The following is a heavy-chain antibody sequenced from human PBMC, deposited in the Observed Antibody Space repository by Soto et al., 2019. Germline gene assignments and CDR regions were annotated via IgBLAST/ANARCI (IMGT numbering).Heavy chain of an antibody. J-gene: IGHJ4*02. CDR3: AKGVSGVNWFAEY. V-gene: IGHV1-69*13. Sequence: SVKVSCKASGGTFSSYAISWVRQAPGQGLEWMGGIIPIFGTANYAQKFQGRVTITADESTSTAYMELSSLRSEDTAVYYCAKGVSGVNWFAEYWGQGILVTVSS. CDR2: IIPIFGTA. CDR1: GGTFSSYA. D-gene: IGHD2-8*01.